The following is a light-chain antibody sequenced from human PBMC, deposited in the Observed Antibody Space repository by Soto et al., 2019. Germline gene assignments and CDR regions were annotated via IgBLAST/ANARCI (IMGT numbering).Light chain of an antibody. Sequence: ENLLTQSPGTLSLSPGEGATLSCRASRGVSANYLAWYQQKPGQAPTLLIYGASIRAAGIPDRFSGSGSGTDFTLTIRRLEPDDFAVYYCQQYGSSPRTFGPGTKVEIK. J-gene: IGKJ1*01. CDR3: QQYGSSPRT. CDR2: GAS. CDR1: RGVSANY. V-gene: IGKV3-20*01.